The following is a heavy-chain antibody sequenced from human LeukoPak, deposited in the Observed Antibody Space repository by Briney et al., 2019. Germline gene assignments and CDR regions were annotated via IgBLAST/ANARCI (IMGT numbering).Heavy chain of an antibody. V-gene: IGHV3-30*02. CDR1: GFTFSSYG. CDR3: ARVPPNDFWSGHYYYYYMDV. CDR2: IRYDGSNK. Sequence: PGGSLRLSCAASGFTFSSYGMHWVRQAPGKGLEGVAFIRYDGSNKYYADSVKGRFTISRDNSKNTLYLQMNSLRAEDTAVYYCARVPPNDFWSGHYYYYYMDVWGKGTTVIVSS. J-gene: IGHJ6*03. D-gene: IGHD3-3*01.